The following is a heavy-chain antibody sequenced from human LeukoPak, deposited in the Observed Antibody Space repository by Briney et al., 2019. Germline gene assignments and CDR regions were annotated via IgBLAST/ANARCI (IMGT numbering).Heavy chain of an antibody. V-gene: IGHV4-34*01. CDR1: GGSFSAFY. J-gene: IGHJ3*02. CDR2: VNHSGST. D-gene: IGHD3-10*01. CDR3: AKSNGYGLVDI. Sequence: SETLSLTCSAYGGSFSAFYWNWIRQPPGKGLEWVGEVNHSGSTYYNPSLKSRVTFSVDTSKKQFSLKLTSVTAADTAVYYCAKSNGYGLVDIWGQGTMVTVSS.